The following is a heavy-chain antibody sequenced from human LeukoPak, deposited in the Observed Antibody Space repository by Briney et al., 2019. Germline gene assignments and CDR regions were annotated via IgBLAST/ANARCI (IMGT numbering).Heavy chain of an antibody. V-gene: IGHV3-30-3*01. J-gene: IGHJ6*02. CDR3: ARDVIRTYYDFWSGPAPTYYYYGMDV. Sequence: GESLRLSCAASGFTFSSYAMHWVRQAPGKGLEWVAVISYDGSNKYYADSVKGRFTISRDNSKNTLYLQMNSLRAEDTAVYYCARDVIRTYYDFWSGPAPTYYYYGMDVWGQGTTVTVSS. CDR2: ISYDGSNK. CDR1: GFTFSSYA. D-gene: IGHD3-3*01.